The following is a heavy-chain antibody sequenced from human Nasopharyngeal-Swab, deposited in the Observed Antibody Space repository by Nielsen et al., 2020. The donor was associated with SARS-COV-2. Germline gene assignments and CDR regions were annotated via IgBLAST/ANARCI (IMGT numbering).Heavy chain of an antibody. CDR2: INSDGSST. J-gene: IGHJ6*04. Sequence: GGSLRLSCAASGFTFSSYWMHWVRQAPGKGLVWASRINSDGSSTSYADSVKGRFTISRDNAKNTLYLQMNSLRAEDTAVYYCARAWQQLADVWGKGATVTVSS. D-gene: IGHD6-13*01. CDR3: ARAWQQLADV. V-gene: IGHV3-74*01. CDR1: GFTFSSYW.